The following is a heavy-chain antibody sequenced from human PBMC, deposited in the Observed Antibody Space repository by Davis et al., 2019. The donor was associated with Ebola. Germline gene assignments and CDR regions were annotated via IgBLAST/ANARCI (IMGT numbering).Heavy chain of an antibody. V-gene: IGHV4-39*01. CDR2: IHYSEST. CDR3: ARHDPSSGSYRPYYFAF. D-gene: IGHD3-10*01. CDR1: GGSITGSHYY. J-gene: IGHJ4*02. Sequence: GSLRLSCRVSGGSITGSHYYWAWIRQPPGKGLEWIGSIHYSESTYKNPSLKSRVTIFVDTSKNHFSLKLSSVTAADTAMYYCARHDPSSGSYRPYYFAFWGQGTLVTVSS.